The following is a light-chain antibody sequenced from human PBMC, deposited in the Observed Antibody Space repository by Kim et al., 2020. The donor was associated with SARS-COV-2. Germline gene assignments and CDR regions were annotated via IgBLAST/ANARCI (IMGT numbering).Light chain of an antibody. CDR2: WTS. CDR1: QSVLYSSNNKNC. Sequence: DIVMTQSPDSLAVSLGEGATINCKSSQSVLYSSNNKNCLAWYQQKPGQPPKLLVYWTSTRESGVPDRFSGGGSGTDFTLTISSTQAEDVAVYYCQQYYTTPYTFGQGSKLEI. J-gene: IGKJ2*01. CDR3: QQYYTTPYT. V-gene: IGKV4-1*01.